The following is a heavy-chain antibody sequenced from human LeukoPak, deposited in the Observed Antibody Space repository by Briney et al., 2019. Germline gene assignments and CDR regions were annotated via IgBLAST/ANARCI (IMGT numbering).Heavy chain of an antibody. V-gene: IGHV4-4*02. CDR1: GASISSNNW. J-gene: IGHJ4*02. D-gene: IGHD6-19*01. CDR3: ARSDSSGWYFDY. Sequence: SGPLSPTCAVSGASISSNNWWRGGRHPPGKRLEWIGEIYHSGSTNYNPSLKSRVTISVDKSKNQFSLKLSSVTAADTAVYYCARSDSSGWYFDYWGQGTLVTVSS. CDR2: IYHSGST.